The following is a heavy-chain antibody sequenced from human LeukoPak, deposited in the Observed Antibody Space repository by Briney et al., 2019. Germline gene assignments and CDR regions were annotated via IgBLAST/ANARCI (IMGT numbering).Heavy chain of an antibody. D-gene: IGHD3-3*01. Sequence: SGTLSLTCAVSGGSISSSNWWSWVRQPPGEGLEWIGEIYHSGSTNYNPSLKCRVTISVDKSKNQFSLKLSSVTAADTAVYYCARRLFFGVAAPWGQGTLVTVSS. CDR2: IYHSGST. CDR3: ARRLFFGVAAP. CDR1: GGSISSSNW. J-gene: IGHJ5*02. V-gene: IGHV4-4*02.